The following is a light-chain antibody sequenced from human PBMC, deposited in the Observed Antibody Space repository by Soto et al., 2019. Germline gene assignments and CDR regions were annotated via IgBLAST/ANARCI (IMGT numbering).Light chain of an antibody. J-gene: IGKJ1*01. CDR1: QSPLHTDGYNY. Sequence: DTVMTQSPLSLAVTPGEPASISCRSSQSPLHTDGYNYLDWYLQKPGQAPQLLIYLGSNRASGVPDRFSGSGSGTDFTLKISSVEAEDVGVYYCMQSLQTPRTFGQGTKVEIK. CDR3: MQSLQTPRT. CDR2: LGS. V-gene: IGKV2-28*01.